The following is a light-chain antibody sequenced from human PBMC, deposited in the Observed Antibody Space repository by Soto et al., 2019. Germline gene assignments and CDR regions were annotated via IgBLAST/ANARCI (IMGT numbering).Light chain of an antibody. CDR3: KSYAGSNTYV. Sequence: QSALTQPASVSGSPGQSITISCSGTSSDIGSYDHVAWYQQFPGKSPKLMIYAVSDRPSGVSDRFSGSKSGNTASLTVSGLQAADEADYFCKSYAGSNTYVFGSGTKLTVL. CDR1: SSDIGSYDH. J-gene: IGLJ1*01. CDR2: AVS. V-gene: IGLV2-14*01.